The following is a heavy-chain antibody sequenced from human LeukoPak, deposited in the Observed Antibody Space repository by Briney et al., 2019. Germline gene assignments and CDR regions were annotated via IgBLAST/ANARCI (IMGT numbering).Heavy chain of an antibody. D-gene: IGHD1-1*01. CDR3: ARLPDRGNFDH. J-gene: IGHJ4*02. Sequence: SVKVSCKASGYTFTSYGISWVRQAPGQGLEWMGRIIPILGIANYAQKFQGRVTVTADKSTSTAYMELSSLRSEDTAVYYCARLPDRGNFDHWGQGTLVTVSS. CDR2: IIPILGIA. CDR1: GYTFTSYG. V-gene: IGHV1-69*04.